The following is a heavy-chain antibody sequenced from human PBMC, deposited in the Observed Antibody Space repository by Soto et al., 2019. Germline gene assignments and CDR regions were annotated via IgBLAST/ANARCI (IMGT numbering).Heavy chain of an antibody. V-gene: IGHV1-69*01. Sequence: QVQLVQSGAEVKKPGSSVKVSCKASGGTFGSYAISWVRQAPGQGLEWMGGIIPIFGTANYAQKFQGRVTITADESTSTAYMELSSLRSEDTAVYYCARTLTVTVPLYYYGMDVWGQGTTVTVSS. CDR2: IIPIFGTA. CDR1: GGTFGSYA. CDR3: ARTLTVTVPLYYYGMDV. J-gene: IGHJ6*02. D-gene: IGHD4-4*01.